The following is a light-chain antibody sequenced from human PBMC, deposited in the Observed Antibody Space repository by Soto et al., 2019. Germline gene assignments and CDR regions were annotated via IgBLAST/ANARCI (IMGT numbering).Light chain of an antibody. J-gene: IGLJ3*02. V-gene: IGLV8-61*01. CDR1: SGSVSTRHY. CDR3: VLYMGSGIWV. CDR2: ITN. Sequence: QAVVTQEPSFSVSPGGTVTLTCGLSSGSVSTRHYPSWYQQTPGQAPRTLIYITNTRSSGVPDRFSGSILGSKAALTITWAQADDESDYYCVLYMGSGIWVFGGGTKLTVL.